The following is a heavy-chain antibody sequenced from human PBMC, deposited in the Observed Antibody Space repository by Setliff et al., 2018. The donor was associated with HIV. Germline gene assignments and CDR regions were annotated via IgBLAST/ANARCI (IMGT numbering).Heavy chain of an antibody. Sequence: PSETLSLTCSVSGGSISGNAWSWIRQPPGKGLEWIGYIYYSGSTNYNPSLKSRVTISVDTSKNQFSLKLSSVTAADTAVYYCARVGPDYYDSSGGLNMDVWGKGTTVTVSS. CDR1: GGSISGNA. J-gene: IGHJ6*03. CDR2: IYYSGST. CDR3: ARVGPDYYDSSGGLNMDV. D-gene: IGHD3-22*01. V-gene: IGHV4-59*08.